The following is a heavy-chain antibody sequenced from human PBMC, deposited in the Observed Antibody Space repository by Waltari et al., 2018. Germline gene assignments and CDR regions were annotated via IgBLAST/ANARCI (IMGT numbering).Heavy chain of an antibody. CDR3: ATYIGASVGTAAFDV. D-gene: IGHD5-12*01. Sequence: QLHLQESGPRLVRASETLSLIRRVYGLPKTSNRHYWAWIRQSPGQGLEWIGTVSYSGTTYISPSLKSRVSVSRDTSKNQVSLILGSVTAADMAVYYCATYIGASVGTAAFDVWGQGTMVTVSS. J-gene: IGHJ3*01. V-gene: IGHV4-39*01. CDR1: GLPKTSNRHY. CDR2: VSYSGTT.